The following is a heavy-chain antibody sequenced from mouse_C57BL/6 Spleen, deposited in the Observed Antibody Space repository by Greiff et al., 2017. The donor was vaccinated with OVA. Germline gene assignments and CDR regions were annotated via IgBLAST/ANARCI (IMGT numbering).Heavy chain of an antibody. D-gene: IGHD4-1*01. CDR2: INPSSGYT. CDR1: GYTFTSYW. J-gene: IGHJ2*01. CDR3: ANNWERSD. Sequence: QVHVKQSGAELAKPGASVKLSCKASGYTFTSYWMHWVKQRPGQGLEWIGYINPSSGYTKYNQKFKDKATLTADKSSSTAYMQLSSLTYEDSAVYYCANNWERSDWGQGTTLTVSS. V-gene: IGHV1-7*01.